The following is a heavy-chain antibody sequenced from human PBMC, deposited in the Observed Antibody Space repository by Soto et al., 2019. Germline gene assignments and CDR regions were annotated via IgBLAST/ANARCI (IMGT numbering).Heavy chain of an antibody. CDR1: GYTFTSYA. Sequence: ASVKLSCKASGYTFTSYAIHWVRQAPGQRLEWMGWINAGNGNTKYSQKFQGRVTITRDTSASTAYMELSSLRSEDTAVYYCAKSATVPAAIAYWGQGTLVTVSS. V-gene: IGHV1-3*01. J-gene: IGHJ4*02. CDR2: INAGNGNT. D-gene: IGHD2-2*02. CDR3: AKSATVPAAIAY.